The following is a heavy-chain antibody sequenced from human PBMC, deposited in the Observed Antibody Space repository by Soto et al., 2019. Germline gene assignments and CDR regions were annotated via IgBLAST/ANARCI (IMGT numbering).Heavy chain of an antibody. CDR1: GYTFTSFG. J-gene: IGHJ4*02. CDR3: ATSSPAFDF. CDR2: ISTSKGNT. Sequence: ASVKVSCKTSGYTFTSFGIAWVRQAPGQGLEWMGWISTSKGNTNYAQKFQGRVTMTTDTPTSTAYMELRSLRSDDTALYYCATSSPAFDFWGQGTLVTVSS. V-gene: IGHV1-18*01.